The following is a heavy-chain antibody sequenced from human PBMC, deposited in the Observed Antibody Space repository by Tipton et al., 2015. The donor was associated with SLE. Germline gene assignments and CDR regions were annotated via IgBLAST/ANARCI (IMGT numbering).Heavy chain of an antibody. CDR3: AREDDSSYGNWFDP. CDR1: GGSINVGFYY. D-gene: IGHD4-11*01. Sequence: TLSLTCTLSGGSINVGFYYWGWIRQHPGKGLEWIGNVYYSGNTNYNPSLRSRVTISVDTSKNQFSLELTSVTAADTAVYYCAREDDSSYGNWFDPWGQGTLVTVSS. J-gene: IGHJ5*02. CDR2: VYYSGNT. V-gene: IGHV4-31*03.